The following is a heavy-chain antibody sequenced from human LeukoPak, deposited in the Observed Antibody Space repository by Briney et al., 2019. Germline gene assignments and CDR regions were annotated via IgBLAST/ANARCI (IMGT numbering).Heavy chain of an antibody. CDR1: GFTFSSYG. CDR2: ISYDGSNK. CDR3: AKDKEGRSYFDWLFRPMDV. V-gene: IGHV3-30*18. D-gene: IGHD3-9*01. Sequence: GRSLRLSCAASGFTFSSYGMHWVRQAPGKGLELVAVISYDGSNKYYADSVKGRFTISRDNSKNTLYLQMNSLRAEDTAVYYCAKDKEGRSYFDWLFRPMDVWGQGTTVTVSS. J-gene: IGHJ6*02.